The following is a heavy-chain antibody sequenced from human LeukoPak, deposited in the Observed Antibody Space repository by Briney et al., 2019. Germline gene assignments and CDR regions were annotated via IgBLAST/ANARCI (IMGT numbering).Heavy chain of an antibody. CDR1: GFTFSSYG. CDR3: AKAAYDSSGYYFDY. Sequence: PGRSLRLSCAASGFTFSSYGMPWVRQAPGKGLEWVAVISYDGSNKYYADSVKGRFTISRDNSKNTLYLQMNSLRAEDTAVYYCAKAAYDSSGYYFDYWGQGTLVTVSS. D-gene: IGHD3-22*01. V-gene: IGHV3-30*18. J-gene: IGHJ4*02. CDR2: ISYDGSNK.